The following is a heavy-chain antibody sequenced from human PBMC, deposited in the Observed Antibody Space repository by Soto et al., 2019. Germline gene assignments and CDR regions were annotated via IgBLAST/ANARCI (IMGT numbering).Heavy chain of an antibody. Sequence: GSLRLSCAASEFTFSSYAMTWVRLAPGKGLEWVSSISTSAGNTYYADSVKGRFTISRDNSKNTLYLQMNSLRADDTAVYYCEKSGSHSYFDYWGQGTLVTVSS. J-gene: IGHJ4*02. CDR1: EFTFSSYA. CDR3: EKSGSHSYFDY. D-gene: IGHD1-26*01. V-gene: IGHV3-23*01. CDR2: ISTSAGNT.